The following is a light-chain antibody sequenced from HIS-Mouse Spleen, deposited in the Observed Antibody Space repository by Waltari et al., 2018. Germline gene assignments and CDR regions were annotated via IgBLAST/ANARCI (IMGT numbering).Light chain of an antibody. CDR1: SPNIGSNY. J-gene: IGLJ3*02. CDR2: RNN. V-gene: IGLV1-47*01. Sequence: QSVLTQPPSASGTPGQRVTISCSGSSPNIGSNYVYWYQHLPGTAPKLLIYRNNTRPSGVPDLFSGSNSGTSASMAISGLQSEDEADYYCAAWDDSLSGPVFGGGTKLTVL. CDR3: AAWDDSLSGPV.